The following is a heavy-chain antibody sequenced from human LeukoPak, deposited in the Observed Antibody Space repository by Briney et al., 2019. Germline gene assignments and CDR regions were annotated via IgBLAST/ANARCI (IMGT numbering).Heavy chain of an antibody. CDR1: GFTFSSYS. CDR2: ISSRNTYI. V-gene: IGHV3-21*01. D-gene: IGHD2-21*01. Sequence: GGSLRLSCAASGFTFSSYSMNWVRQAPGKGLEWVSSISSRNTYIYYADSVKGRFTISRDNAKNSLYLQMSSLRAEDTAVYYCARELGGDLDYWGQGTLVTVSS. J-gene: IGHJ4*02. CDR3: ARELGGDLDY.